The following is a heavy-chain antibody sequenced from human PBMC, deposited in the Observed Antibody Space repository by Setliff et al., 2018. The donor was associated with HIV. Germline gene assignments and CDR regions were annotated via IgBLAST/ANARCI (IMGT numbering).Heavy chain of an antibody. J-gene: IGHJ4*02. V-gene: IGHV3-23*01. CDR1: GLSFRNYA. Sequence: PGGSLRLSCAASGLSFRNYAMSWVRQAPGKGLQWVSAISGRGDSTYYADSVKGRFTVSRDNSKDTMFLQMYSVRAEDTAVYYCAKDGEYYDSSGFSYWGQGTLVTVSS. D-gene: IGHD3-22*01. CDR2: ISGRGDST. CDR3: AKDGEYYDSSGFSY.